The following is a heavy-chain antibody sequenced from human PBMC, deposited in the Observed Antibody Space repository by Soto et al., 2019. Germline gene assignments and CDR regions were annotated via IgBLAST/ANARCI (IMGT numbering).Heavy chain of an antibody. CDR1: GYTFTSYD. CDR2: MNPNSGNT. D-gene: IGHD2-15*01. CDR3: AGQKVDASDY. V-gene: IGHV1-8*01. Sequence: QVQLVQSGAEVKKPGASVKVSCKASGYTFTSYDINWLRQATGQGLEWMGWMNPNSGNTGYAQRFQGRVTMTRNTSISTDYMELSSLRSEDTDVYYCAGQKVDASDYWGQGTLVTVSS. J-gene: IGHJ4*02.